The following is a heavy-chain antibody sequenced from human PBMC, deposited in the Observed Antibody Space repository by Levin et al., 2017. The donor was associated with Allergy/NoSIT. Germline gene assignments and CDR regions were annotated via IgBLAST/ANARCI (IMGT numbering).Heavy chain of an antibody. V-gene: IGHV3-33*01. CDR1: GFSFSTYG. J-gene: IGHJ5*02. D-gene: IGHD6-13*01. CDR2: IWYDGRSE. Sequence: GGSLRLSCAASGFSFSTYGMHWVRQAPGKGLEWVAVIWYDGRSEHYADSVKGRFTISRDNSENTLYLQMNSLRVEDTAVYYCARRGYSSSWLDLWGRGTLVTVSS. CDR3: ARRGYSSSWLDL.